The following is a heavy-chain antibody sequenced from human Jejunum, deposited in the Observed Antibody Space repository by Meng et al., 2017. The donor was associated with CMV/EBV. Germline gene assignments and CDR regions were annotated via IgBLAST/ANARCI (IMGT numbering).Heavy chain of an antibody. J-gene: IGHJ4*02. D-gene: IGHD6-13*01. Sequence: TFANHAMNWVRQAPGKDLEWVSSIIGSGAKTYYADSVKGRFTVSRDNSQSTLYLQMNSLRAEDTALYYCAKDTWGSNWAVGYFDNWGQGTLVTVSS. V-gene: IGHV3-23*01. CDR1: TFANHA. CDR2: IIGSGAKT. CDR3: AKDTWGSNWAVGYFDN.